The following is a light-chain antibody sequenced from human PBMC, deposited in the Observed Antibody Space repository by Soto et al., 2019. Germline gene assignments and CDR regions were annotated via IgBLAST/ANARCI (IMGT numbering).Light chain of an antibody. CDR3: QQRSNWLT. CDR1: QSVGNS. V-gene: IGKV3-11*01. J-gene: IGKJ4*01. CDR2: DAS. Sequence: EIVLTQSPTTLSLSPGERASLSCRASQSVGNSLAWYQQKPGQAPRLLIYDASNRATDIPARFSGRGSGTDFTLTISRLEAEDFAVYYCQQRSNWLTFGGGTRVEIK.